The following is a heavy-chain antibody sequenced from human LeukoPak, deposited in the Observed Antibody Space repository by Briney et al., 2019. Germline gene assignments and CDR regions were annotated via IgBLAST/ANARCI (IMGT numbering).Heavy chain of an antibody. J-gene: IGHJ4*02. D-gene: IGHD6-19*01. Sequence: SVKVSCKASGGTFSSYAIGWVRQAPGQGLEWMGRIIPILGIANYAQKFQGRVTITADKSTSTAYMELSSLRSEDTAVYYCASPNSQLYSSGWFEAYYFDYWGQGTLVTVSS. CDR3: ASPNSQLYSSGWFEAYYFDY. CDR1: GGTFSSYA. V-gene: IGHV1-69*04. CDR2: IIPILGIA.